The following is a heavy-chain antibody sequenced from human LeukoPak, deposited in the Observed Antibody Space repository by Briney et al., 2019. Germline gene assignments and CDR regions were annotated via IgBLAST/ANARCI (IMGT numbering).Heavy chain of an antibody. D-gene: IGHD3-9*01. V-gene: IGHV4-59*12. J-gene: IGHJ6*03. CDR1: GGSISSYY. CDR3: ARDSWGVDILTGYYDYYYYMDV. Sequence: SETLSLTCTVSGGSISSYYWSWIRQPPGKGLEWIGDIYYSGSTNYNPSLKSRVTISVDTSKNQFSLKLSSVTAADTAVYYCARDSWGVDILTGYYDYYYYMDVWGKGTTVTISS. CDR2: IYYSGST.